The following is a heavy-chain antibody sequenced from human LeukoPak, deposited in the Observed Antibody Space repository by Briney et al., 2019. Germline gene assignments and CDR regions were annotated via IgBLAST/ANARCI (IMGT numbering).Heavy chain of an antibody. V-gene: IGHV3-23*01. D-gene: IGHD3-3*01. CDR1: GFAFSNFA. CDR3: AKMEGQRLYDYCMDV. CDR2: MRGSGYYT. J-gene: IGHJ6*03. Sequence: GGSLRLSCAASGFAFSNFAMSSVRQAPGKGLEWVSAMRGSGYYTYYVESVKGRFTISRDNSKNTLYLHMNSLRADDTAVCYCAKMEGQRLYDYCMDVWAEGPRSPFP.